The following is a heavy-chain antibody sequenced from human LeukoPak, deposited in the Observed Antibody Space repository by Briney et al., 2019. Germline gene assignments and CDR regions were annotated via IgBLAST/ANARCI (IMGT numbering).Heavy chain of an antibody. J-gene: IGHJ4*02. D-gene: IGHD5-18*01. Sequence: GESLKISCQASGYSFTSYWIGWVRQMPGKGLEWLGIINPGDSDTRYSPSFQGQVTISVDKSSNIAYLQWSSLKPSDTAMYYCARHGGYSYAYKPWGQGTLVTVSS. CDR2: INPGDSDT. V-gene: IGHV5-51*01. CDR1: GYSFTSYW. CDR3: ARHGGYSYAYKP.